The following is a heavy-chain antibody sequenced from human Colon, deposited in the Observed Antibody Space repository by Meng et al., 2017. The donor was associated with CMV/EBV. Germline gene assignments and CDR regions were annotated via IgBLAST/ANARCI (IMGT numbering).Heavy chain of an antibody. D-gene: IGHD1-1*01. Sequence: GGSLRLSCAASGSSFSNSWMIWVRRAPGKGLEWVAKTNEDGSDKYYVDSVKGRFTIFRDNAKNSVYLQMNSLRAEDTAVYYCVRMTTGGFDYWGQGALVTVSS. CDR1: GSSFSNSW. CDR3: VRMTTGGFDY. J-gene: IGHJ4*02. V-gene: IGHV3-7*01. CDR2: TNEDGSDK.